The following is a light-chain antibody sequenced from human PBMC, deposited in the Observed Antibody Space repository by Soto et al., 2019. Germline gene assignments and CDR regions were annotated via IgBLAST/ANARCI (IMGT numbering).Light chain of an antibody. CDR2: AAS. CDR3: QQSYSFPRT. Sequence: DIQMTQSPSSLSASAGDRVTITCRASQTISTYLNWYQHKPGKAPKLLIYAASNLQSGVPSRFSGSGSGTDFTLTISSLQPEDFATYYCQQSYSFPRTFGGGTKV. V-gene: IGKV1-39*01. J-gene: IGKJ4*01. CDR1: QTISTY.